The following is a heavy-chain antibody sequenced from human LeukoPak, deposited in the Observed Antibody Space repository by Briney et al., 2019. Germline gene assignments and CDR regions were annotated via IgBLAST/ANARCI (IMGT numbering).Heavy chain of an antibody. V-gene: IGHV4-59*01. CDR1: GGSISAYY. D-gene: IGHD6-13*01. CDR3: ARGQSRYSSSWPSVGMDV. Sequence: SSETLSLTCTVSGGSISAYYWSWIRQPPGKGLEWIGSIHYSGSTNYNPSLKSRVTISVDTSKNQFSLKLSSVTAADTAVYHCARGQSRYSSSWPSVGMDVWGQGTTVTVSS. CDR2: IHYSGST. J-gene: IGHJ6*02.